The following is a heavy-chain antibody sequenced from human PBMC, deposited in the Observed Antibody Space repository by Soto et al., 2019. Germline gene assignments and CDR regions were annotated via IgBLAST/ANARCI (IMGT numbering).Heavy chain of an antibody. CDR2: INHSGST. CDR3: ARGGLRYFDWLLSPFDY. J-gene: IGHJ4*02. CDR1: GGSFSGYY. V-gene: IGHV4-34*01. D-gene: IGHD3-9*01. Sequence: QVQLQQWGAGLLKPSETLSLTCAVYGGSFSGYYWSWIRQPPGKGLEWIGEINHSGSTNYNPSLKSRVTISVDTSKNQFSLKLSSVTDADTAVYYCARGGLRYFDWLLSPFDYWGQGTLVTVSS.